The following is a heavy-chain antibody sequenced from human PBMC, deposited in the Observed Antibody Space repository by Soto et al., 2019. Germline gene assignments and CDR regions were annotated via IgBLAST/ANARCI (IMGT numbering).Heavy chain of an antibody. V-gene: IGHV7-4-1*01. CDR2: INTNTGNP. CDR3: ARDYDFWSGYNWFDP. D-gene: IGHD3-3*01. CDR1: GYTFTSYA. Sequence: RASVKVSCKASGYTFTSYAMSWVRQAPGQGLEWMGWINTNTGNPTYAQGFTGRFVSSLDTSVSTAYLQICSLKAEDTAVYYCARDYDFWSGYNWFDPWGQGTLVTVSS. J-gene: IGHJ5*02.